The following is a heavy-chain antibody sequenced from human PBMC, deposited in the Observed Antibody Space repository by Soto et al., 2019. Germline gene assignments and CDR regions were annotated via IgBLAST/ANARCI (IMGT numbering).Heavy chain of an antibody. CDR1: GSSLSTSGVG. CDR3: AHSRRINIWYGESTSVKY. Sequence: SGPTLVNPTQTLTLTCTFSGSSLSTSGVGVGWIRQPPGKALEWLALIYWNDDKRYSPSLKSRLTITKDTSKNQVGFTMTKMDPVETATYYSAHSRRINIWYGESTSVKYWGQGTLVTVTS. J-gene: IGHJ4*02. CDR2: IYWNDDK. D-gene: IGHD3-10*01. V-gene: IGHV2-5*01.